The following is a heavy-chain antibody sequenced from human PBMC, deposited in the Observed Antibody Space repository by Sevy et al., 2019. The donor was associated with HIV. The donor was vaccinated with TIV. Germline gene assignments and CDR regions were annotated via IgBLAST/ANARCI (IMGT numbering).Heavy chain of an antibody. Sequence: SETLSLTCTVSDVSISSGTNYWGWIRQPPGKGLEWIGSIYYSGTTYYIPSLKSRVTMSADTSMNQFSLKLSSVTVADTAVYYCARQRGGWYEYDASDVWGQGTMVTVSS. D-gene: IGHD6-19*01. V-gene: IGHV4-39*01. CDR1: DVSISSGTNY. CDR3: ARQRGGWYEYDASDV. CDR2: IYYSGTT. J-gene: IGHJ3*01.